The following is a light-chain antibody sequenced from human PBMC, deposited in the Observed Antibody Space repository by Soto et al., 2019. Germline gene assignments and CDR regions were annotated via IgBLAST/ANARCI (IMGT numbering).Light chain of an antibody. Sequence: DIQMTQSPSTLSGSVGDRVTITCRASQTISSWLAWYQQKPGKAPKLLIYKASTLKSGVPSRFSGSGSVTEFTLTISSLQPDDFATYYCQHYNSYSEAVGQGTKVDSK. CDR2: KAS. CDR1: QTISSW. J-gene: IGKJ1*01. CDR3: QHYNSYSEA. V-gene: IGKV1-5*03.